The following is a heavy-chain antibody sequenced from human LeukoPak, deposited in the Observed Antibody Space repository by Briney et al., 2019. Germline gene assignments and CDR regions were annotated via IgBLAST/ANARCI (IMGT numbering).Heavy chain of an antibody. CDR2: IYPGDSDT. V-gene: IGHV5-51*01. CDR1: GYSFTSYW. J-gene: IGHJ4*02. D-gene: IGHD3-10*01. CDR3: ARFLYGSGSYYNRPPFDY. Sequence: GESLKISCKGSGYSFTSYWIGWVRQMPGKGLEWMGIIYPGDSDTRYSPSFQGQVTISADKSISTAYLQWSSLKASDTAMYYCARFLYGSGSYYNRPPFDYWGQGTLVTVSS.